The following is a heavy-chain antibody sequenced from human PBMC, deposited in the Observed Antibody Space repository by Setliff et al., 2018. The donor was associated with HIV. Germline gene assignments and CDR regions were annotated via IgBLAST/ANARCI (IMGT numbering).Heavy chain of an antibody. CDR2: ISYDGSNK. V-gene: IGHV3-30*01. Sequence: GGSLRLSCAASGLTFSSYAMHWVRQAPGKGLEWVAVISYDGSNKYYADSVKGRFTISRDNSKNTLYLQMNSLRAEDTAVYYCAREEGPIYYFYYMDVWGKGTTVTVSS. J-gene: IGHJ6*03. CDR1: GLTFSSYA. CDR3: AREEGPIYYFYYMDV. D-gene: IGHD3-3*02.